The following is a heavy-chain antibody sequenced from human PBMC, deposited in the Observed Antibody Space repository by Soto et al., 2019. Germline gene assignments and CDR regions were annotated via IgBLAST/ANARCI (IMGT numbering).Heavy chain of an antibody. CDR1: GYTFTSYY. Sequence: ASVKVSCKASGYTFTSYYMHWVRQAPGQGLEWMGIINPSGGSTSYAQKFQGRVTMTRDTSTSTVYMELSSLRSEDTAVYYCARGRENVEMATIIPFDYWGQGTLVTVSS. CDR2: INPSGGST. J-gene: IGHJ4*02. D-gene: IGHD5-12*01. V-gene: IGHV1-46*01. CDR3: ARGRENVEMATIIPFDY.